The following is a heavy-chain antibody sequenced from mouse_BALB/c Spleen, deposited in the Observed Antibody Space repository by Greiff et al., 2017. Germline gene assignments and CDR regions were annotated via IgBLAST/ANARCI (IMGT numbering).Heavy chain of an antibody. CDR1: GFTFSSFG. D-gene: IGHD2-14*01. Sequence: EVQGVESGGGLVQPGGSRKLSCAASGFTFSSFGMHWVRQAPEKGLEWVAYISSGSSTIYYADTVKGRFTISRDNPKNTLFLQMTSLRSEDTAMYYCARDYYRYDVLYWYFDVWGAGTTVTVSS. V-gene: IGHV5-17*02. J-gene: IGHJ1*01. CDR2: ISSGSSTI. CDR3: ARDYYRYDVLYWYFDV.